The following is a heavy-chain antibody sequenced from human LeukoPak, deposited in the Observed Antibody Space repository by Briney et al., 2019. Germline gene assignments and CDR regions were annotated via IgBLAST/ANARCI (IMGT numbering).Heavy chain of an antibody. CDR2: ISSSGSTI. D-gene: IGHD6-13*01. V-gene: IGHV3-11*01. CDR1: GFTLSDYY. Sequence: GGSLRLSCAASGFTLSDYYMSWIRQAPGKGLEGVSYISSSGSTIYYADSVKGRFTISRDNAKNSLYLPMNSLRAEDTAVYYCARDHYSSSLDYCGQGTLVTVSS. CDR3: ARDHYSSSLDY. J-gene: IGHJ4*02.